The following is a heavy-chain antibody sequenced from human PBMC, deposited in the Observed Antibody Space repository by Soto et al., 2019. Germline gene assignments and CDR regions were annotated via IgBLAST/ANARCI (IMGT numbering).Heavy chain of an antibody. Sequence: GGSLRLSCAASGFTFSSYEMNWVRQAPGKGLEWVSYISSSGSTIYYADSVKGRFTISRDNAKNSLYLQMNSLRAEDTAVYYCATSFRSGELDDAFDIWGQGTMVTVSS. CDR2: ISSSGSTI. J-gene: IGHJ3*02. V-gene: IGHV3-48*03. CDR3: ATSFRSGELDDAFDI. CDR1: GFTFSSYE. D-gene: IGHD3-3*01.